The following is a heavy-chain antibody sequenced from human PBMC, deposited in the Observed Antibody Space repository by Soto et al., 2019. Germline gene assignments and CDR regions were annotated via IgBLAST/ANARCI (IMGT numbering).Heavy chain of an antibody. D-gene: IGHD2-8*01. CDR3: TRLPPEWFRTTPFDF. CDR1: GFRFSDYA. J-gene: IGHJ3*01. V-gene: IGHV3-49*04. Sequence: EVQLVESGGGLIQPGRSLRLSCKGFGFRFSDYAVTWVRQTPGKGLEWVGFIASKTYGATREYAASVKGRFIISRDDPKSIAYLQMNGLKIADTAVYFCTRLPPEWFRTTPFDFWGQGTRVTVSS. CDR2: IASKTYGATR.